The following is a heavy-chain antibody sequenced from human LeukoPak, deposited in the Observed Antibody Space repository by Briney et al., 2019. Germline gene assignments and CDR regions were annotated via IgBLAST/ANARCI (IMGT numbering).Heavy chain of an antibody. D-gene: IGHD2-2*01. V-gene: IGHV3-21*01. Sequence: NPGGSLRLSCAASGFTFSSYSMNWVRQAPGKGLEWVSSISSSSSYIYYADSVKGRFTISRDNAKNSLYLQMDSLRGEDTAAYYCARERDCGSTGCYVGFTRVLYGMDIWGQGTTVTVSS. CDR3: ARERDCGSTGCYVGFTRVLYGMDI. J-gene: IGHJ6*02. CDR2: ISSSSSYI. CDR1: GFTFSSYS.